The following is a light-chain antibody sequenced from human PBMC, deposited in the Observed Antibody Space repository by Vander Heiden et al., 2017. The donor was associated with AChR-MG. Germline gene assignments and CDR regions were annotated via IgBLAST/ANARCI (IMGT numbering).Light chain of an antibody. CDR1: QSVSSRY. V-gene: IGKV3-20*01. J-gene: IGKJ2*01. Sequence: VLTQSPGTLSLSPGERVTLSCRASQSVSSRYLGWYQLKPGQASRLLIHSASTRATGVPDRFSGSGSGSDFTLTISRLEPEDFAIYYCQQYGISPYTFGQGTKVEIK. CDR2: SAS. CDR3: QQYGISPYT.